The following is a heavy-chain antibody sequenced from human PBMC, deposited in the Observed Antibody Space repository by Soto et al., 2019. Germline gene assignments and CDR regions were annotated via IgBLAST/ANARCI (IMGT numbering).Heavy chain of an antibody. Sequence: QVHLVESGGGVVQPGTSLRLSCTASGFRFSDYGMDWVRQAPGKGLEWVSRVLYDGSKKYYADSLKGRFTISKDNPSQSLYLQMDCLSSDDTAFYYCVKDLALMGDYWGQGTPVTVSS. CDR3: VKDLALMGDY. CDR2: VLYDGSKK. CDR1: GFRFSDYG. D-gene: IGHD3-16*01. J-gene: IGHJ4*02. V-gene: IGHV3-30*18.